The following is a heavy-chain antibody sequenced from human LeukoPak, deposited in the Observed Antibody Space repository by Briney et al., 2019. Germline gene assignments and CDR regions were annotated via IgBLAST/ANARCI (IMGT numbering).Heavy chain of an antibody. J-gene: IGHJ4*02. CDR1: GYSFTTYW. D-gene: IGHD6-19*01. V-gene: IGHV5-51*01. Sequence: GESLKISCRGSGYSFTTYWIGWVRQMPGKGLEWMGIIYPGDSDTRYSPSFQGQVTISADKSISTAYLQWSSLKASDTAMYYCARYYKYGSGNKVTLDYWGQGTLVTVSS. CDR2: IYPGDSDT. CDR3: ARYYKYGSGNKVTLDY.